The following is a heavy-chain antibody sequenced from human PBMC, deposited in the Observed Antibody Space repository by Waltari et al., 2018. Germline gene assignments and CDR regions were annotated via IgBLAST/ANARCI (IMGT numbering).Heavy chain of an antibody. CDR2: IYTSGST. V-gene: IGHV4-61*02. CDR1: GGSISSGSYY. J-gene: IGHJ1*01. D-gene: IGHD3-22*01. CDR3: AREPPPRDYDSSGYYP. Sequence: QVQLQESGPGLVKPSQTLSLTCTVSGGSISSGSYYWSWIRQPAGKGLEWIGRIYTSGSTTYNPSLKSRVTISVDTSKNQFSLKRSSVTAADTAVYYCAREPPPRDYDSSGYYPWGQGTLVTVSS.